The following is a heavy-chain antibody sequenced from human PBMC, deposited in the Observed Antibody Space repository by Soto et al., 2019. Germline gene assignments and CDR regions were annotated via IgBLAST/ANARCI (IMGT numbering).Heavy chain of an antibody. CDR3: ARSLPGTYGAFDL. J-gene: IGHJ3*01. CDR1: GFTFSSRW. D-gene: IGHD1-7*01. Sequence: EAQLVESGGGLVQPGGSLRLSCAASGFTFSSRWMHWVRQAPGKGLVWVSRINADGTTTGYADSVKGRFTISRDNAKNTVYLQIDSLRAEDTAVYYCARSLPGTYGAFDLWGQGTMVTVSS. V-gene: IGHV3-74*01. CDR2: INADGTTT.